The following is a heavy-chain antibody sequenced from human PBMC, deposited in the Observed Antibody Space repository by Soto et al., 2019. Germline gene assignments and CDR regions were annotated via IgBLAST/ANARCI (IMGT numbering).Heavy chain of an antibody. J-gene: IGHJ4*02. V-gene: IGHV4-30-4*01. Sequence: SETLSLTCTVSGGSISSGNYYWSWIRQPPGKGLEWIGFISYSGTTHYSASLRSRVSISVDTSKNQFSLDLSSVTAADTAVYYCATMGTPVTGLYYFDYWGQGTLVTV. D-gene: IGHD4-17*01. CDR2: ISYSGTT. CDR3: ATMGTPVTGLYYFDY. CDR1: GGSISSGNYY.